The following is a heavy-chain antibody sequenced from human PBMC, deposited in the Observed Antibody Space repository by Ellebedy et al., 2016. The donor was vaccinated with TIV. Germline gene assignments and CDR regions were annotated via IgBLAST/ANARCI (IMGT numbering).Heavy chain of an antibody. D-gene: IGHD3-10*01. CDR3: ARAGSYYGSGSYHNVPDY. Sequence: SETLSLTXTVSGGSVSSGSYYWSWIRQPPGKGLEWIGYIYYSGSTNYNPSLKSRVTISVDTSKNQFSLKLSSVTAADTAVYYCARAGSYYGSGSYHNVPDYWGQGTLVTVSS. CDR2: IYYSGST. V-gene: IGHV4-61*01. CDR1: GGSVSSGSYY. J-gene: IGHJ4*02.